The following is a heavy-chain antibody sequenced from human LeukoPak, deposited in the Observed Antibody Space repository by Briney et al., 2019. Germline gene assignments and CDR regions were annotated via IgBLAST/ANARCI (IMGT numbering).Heavy chain of an antibody. CDR2: INHDGSKK. Sequence: GGSLRLSCATSAFTFRSDWMTWVRQAPGKGLEWVANINHDGSKKHYVDSVKGRFTTSSDNTENSLFLQLNSLRAEDTAMYYCARDTCPSFRSIYFDAFDMWGQGTMVTVSS. CDR3: ARDTCPSFRSIYFDAFDM. V-gene: IGHV3-7*01. J-gene: IGHJ3*02. CDR1: AFTFRSDW. D-gene: IGHD3-3*02.